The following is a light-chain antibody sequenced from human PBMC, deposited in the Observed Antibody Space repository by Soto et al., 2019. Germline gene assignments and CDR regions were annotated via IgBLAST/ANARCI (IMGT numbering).Light chain of an antibody. J-gene: IGLJ1*01. CDR2: EVN. V-gene: IGLV2-14*01. CDR3: SSHSSSSAYYV. Sequence: QSVLTQPPSASGSPGQSITISCTGTSSDIGYYDYVSWYQHHSGKAPKLIIYEVNNRPSGVSNHFSGSKSVNTASLTISGLQAEDEADYYCSSHSSSSAYYVFGTGTKVTVL. CDR1: SSDIGYYDY.